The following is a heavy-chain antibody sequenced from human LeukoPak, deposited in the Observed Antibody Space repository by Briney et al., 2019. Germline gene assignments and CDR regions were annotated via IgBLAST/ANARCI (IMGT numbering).Heavy chain of an antibody. V-gene: IGHV3-23*01. CDR1: GFTFSSFA. CDR3: TKDPNGDYIGAFDP. J-gene: IGHJ5*02. D-gene: IGHD4-17*01. Sequence: GGSVRLSCAASGFTFSSFAMTWVRQAPGKGLEWVSSITGSHGRTYTTDSVKGRFTISRDNSQNTLYLQMNSLRAEDTAVYYCTKDPNGDYIGAFDPWGQGTLVTVSS. CDR2: ITGSHGRT.